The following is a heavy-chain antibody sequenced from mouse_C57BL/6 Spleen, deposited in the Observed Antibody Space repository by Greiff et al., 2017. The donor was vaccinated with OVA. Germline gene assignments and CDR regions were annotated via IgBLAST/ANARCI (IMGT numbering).Heavy chain of an antibody. J-gene: IGHJ1*03. CDR1: GFTFSSYG. CDR3: ARHGGYDPNWYFDV. D-gene: IGHD2-2*01. CDR2: ISSGGSYT. V-gene: IGHV5-6*02. Sequence: EVKLVESGGDLVKPGGSLKLSCAASGFTFSSYGMSWVRQTPDKRLEWVATISSGGSYTYYPDSVKGRFTISRDNAKNTLYLQMSSLKSEYTAVYYCARHGGYDPNWYFDVWGTGTTVTVSS.